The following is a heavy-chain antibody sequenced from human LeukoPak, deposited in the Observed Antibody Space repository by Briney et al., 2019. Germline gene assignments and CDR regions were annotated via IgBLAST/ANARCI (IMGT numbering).Heavy chain of an antibody. CDR1: GYTFTSYA. CDR2: INAGNGNT. V-gene: IGHV1-3*01. J-gene: IGHJ4*02. Sequence: ASVKASCKASGYTFTSYAMHWVRQAPGQRLEWMGWINAGNGNTKYSQKFQGRVTITRDTSASTAYMELSSLRSEDTAVYYCATPWTAAGYYFDYWGQGTLVTVSS. CDR3: ATPWTAAGYYFDY. D-gene: IGHD6-13*01.